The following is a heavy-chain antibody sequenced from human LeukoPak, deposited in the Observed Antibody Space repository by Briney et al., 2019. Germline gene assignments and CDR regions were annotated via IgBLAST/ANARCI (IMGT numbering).Heavy chain of an antibody. V-gene: IGHV4-34*01. J-gene: IGHJ4*02. CDR1: GGSSSGYY. CDR3: ARRIAVAGTIMTG. Sequence: PSESPPLTSAANGGSSSGYYWSWIRQPPGKGLQWIGEINHSGSTNYNPSLKSRVTISVDTSKNQFSLKLSSVTDADTAVYYCARRIAVAGTIMTGWGPGTLVTASS. CDR2: INHSGST. D-gene: IGHD6-19*01.